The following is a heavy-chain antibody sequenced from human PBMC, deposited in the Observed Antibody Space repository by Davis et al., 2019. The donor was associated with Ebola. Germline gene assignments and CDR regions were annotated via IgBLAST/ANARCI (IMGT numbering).Heavy chain of an antibody. CDR2: IYYSGST. J-gene: IGHJ4*02. Sequence: MPSETLSLTCTVSGGSISSYYWSWIRQPPGKGLEWIGYIYYSGSTNYNPSLKSRVTISVDTSKNQFSLKLSSVTAADTAVYYCAREYSSGSKDFDYWGQGTLVTVSS. CDR1: GGSISSYY. V-gene: IGHV4-59*08. CDR3: AREYSSGSKDFDY. D-gene: IGHD6-19*01.